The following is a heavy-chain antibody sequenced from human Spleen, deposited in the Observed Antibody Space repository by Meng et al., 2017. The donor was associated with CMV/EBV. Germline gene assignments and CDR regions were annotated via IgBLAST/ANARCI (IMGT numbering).Heavy chain of an antibody. CDR2: INWNGGST. V-gene: IGHV3-20*04. J-gene: IGHJ6*02. D-gene: IGHD1-1*01. CDR1: GFIFDDYG. CDR3: ARLDEPFYNYGLDV. Sequence: GESLKISCAASGFIFDDYGMSWVRQAPGKGLEWVSGINWNGGSTGYADSVKGRFTISRHNAENSLFLQMNSLRVEDTAVYYCARLDEPFYNYGLDVWGQGATVTVSS.